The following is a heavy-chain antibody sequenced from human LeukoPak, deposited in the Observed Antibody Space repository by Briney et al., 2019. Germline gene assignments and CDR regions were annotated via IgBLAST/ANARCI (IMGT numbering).Heavy chain of an antibody. Sequence: GGSLRLSCAASGFTFSSYSVNWVRQAPRKGLEWVSYISSSSSTIYYADSVKGRFTISRDNAKNSLYLQMNSLRDEDTAVYYCARELYYDSSGYYSLGYWGQGTLVTVSS. CDR3: ARELYYDSSGYYSLGY. D-gene: IGHD3-22*01. CDR1: GFTFSSYS. CDR2: ISSSSSTI. J-gene: IGHJ4*02. V-gene: IGHV3-48*02.